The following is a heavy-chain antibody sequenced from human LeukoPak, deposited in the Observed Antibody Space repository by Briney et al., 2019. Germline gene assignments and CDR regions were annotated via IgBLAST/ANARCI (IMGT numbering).Heavy chain of an antibody. V-gene: IGHV3-30*18. CDR3: AKAVIQLWFAY. Sequence: GGSLRLSCAASGFTFSSYGMHWVRQAPGKGLEWVAVISYDGSNKYYADSVKGRFTISRDNSKNTLYLQMNSLRAEDTAVYYCAKAVIQLWFAYGGKETLVTVS. CDR2: ISYDGSNK. D-gene: IGHD5-18*01. CDR1: GFTFSSYG. J-gene: IGHJ4*02.